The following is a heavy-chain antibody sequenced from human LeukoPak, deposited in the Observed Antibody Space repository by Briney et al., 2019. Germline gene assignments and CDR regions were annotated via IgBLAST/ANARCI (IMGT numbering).Heavy chain of an antibody. CDR1: VGSIGTHY. Sequence: SETLSLTCTVSVGSIGTHYCSWIRQPPGKGLEWIGYISNSGTTNYNPSLKCRLDMSVDTSKNQFSLKLSSVTAADTAVYYCARHLGLTRGSNWLDPWGQGTLVIVSS. CDR3: ARHLGLTRGSNWLDP. CDR2: ISNSGTT. V-gene: IGHV4-59*08. D-gene: IGHD3-16*01. J-gene: IGHJ5*02.